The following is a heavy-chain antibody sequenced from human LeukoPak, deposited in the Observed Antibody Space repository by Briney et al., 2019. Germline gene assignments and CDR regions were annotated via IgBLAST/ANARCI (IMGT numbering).Heavy chain of an antibody. Sequence: PSETLSLTCAVFGGSISSGDYPWSWIRQPPGKGLEWIGYIFHTGHTSYNPSLKSRVTISIDTSKNQFSLKLSSVTAADTAVYYCARDLVTVTKGFDIWGQGTMVSVSS. CDR3: ARDLVTVTKGFDI. CDR1: GGSISSGDYP. D-gene: IGHD4-17*01. J-gene: IGHJ3*02. V-gene: IGHV4-30-2*01. CDR2: IFHTGHT.